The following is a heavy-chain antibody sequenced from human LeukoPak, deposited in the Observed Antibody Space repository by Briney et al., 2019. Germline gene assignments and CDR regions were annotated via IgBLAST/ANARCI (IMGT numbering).Heavy chain of an antibody. Sequence: PSETLSLTCTVSGGSISSYYWSWIRQPPGKGLEWIGYIYYSGSTNYNPSLKSRITISVDTSKNQFSLKLRSVTAADTAVYYCARDSSSGWSYFDYWGQGTLVTVSS. D-gene: IGHD6-19*01. CDR3: ARDSSSGWSYFDY. CDR2: IYYSGST. J-gene: IGHJ4*02. V-gene: IGHV4-59*01. CDR1: GGSISSYY.